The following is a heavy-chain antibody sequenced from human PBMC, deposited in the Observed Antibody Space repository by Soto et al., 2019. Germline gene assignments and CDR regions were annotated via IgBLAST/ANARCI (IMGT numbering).Heavy chain of an antibody. CDR3: AKDRGIIVKAGDAFDV. CDR2: ISDSGDRT. Sequence: SLRLSCASSGFTLSMSAVNWVRQAPGKGLEWVSYISDSGDRTYYADSVKGRFTISRDRSKNTVSLQMDSLRAEDTAVYYCAKDRGIIVKAGDAFDVWGQGTKVTVSS. V-gene: IGHV3-23*01. CDR1: GFTLSMSA. D-gene: IGHD3-16*02. J-gene: IGHJ3*01.